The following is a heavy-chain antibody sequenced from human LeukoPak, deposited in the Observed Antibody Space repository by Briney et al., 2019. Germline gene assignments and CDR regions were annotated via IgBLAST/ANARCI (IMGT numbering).Heavy chain of an antibody. J-gene: IGHJ6*02. V-gene: IGHV1-3*01. Sequence: EASVKVSCKASGYTFTSYSMHWVRQAPGQRLEWMGWINAGNGNTKFSQKFQGRVTITWDTSASTAYMELSSLRSEDTAVYYCARFLGGSYGMDVWGQGTTVTVSS. CDR1: GYTFTSYS. CDR3: ARFLGGSYGMDV. D-gene: IGHD1-26*01. CDR2: INAGNGNT.